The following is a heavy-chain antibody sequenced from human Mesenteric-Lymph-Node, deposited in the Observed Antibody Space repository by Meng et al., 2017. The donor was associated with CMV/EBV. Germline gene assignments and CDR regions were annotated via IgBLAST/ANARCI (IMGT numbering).Heavy chain of an antibody. V-gene: IGHV3-48*03. CDR1: GFTFSSYE. Sequence: GGSLRLSCAASGFTFSSYEMNWVRQAPGKGLEWVSYISSSGSTIYYADSVKGRFTISRDNAKNSLYLQMNSLRAEDTAVYYCARERTTEGATSYFDSWGQGTLVTVSS. CDR3: ARERTTEGATSYFDS. D-gene: IGHD1-26*01. CDR2: ISSSGSTI. J-gene: IGHJ4*02.